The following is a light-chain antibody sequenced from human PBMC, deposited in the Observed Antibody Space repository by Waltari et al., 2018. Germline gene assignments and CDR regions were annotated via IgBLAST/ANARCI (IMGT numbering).Light chain of an antibody. CDR2: DAS. V-gene: IGKV3-11*01. Sequence: EIVLTQSPATLSLSPGERATLSCRASQTVRTFLAWYQQKPGQAPRLLMFDASSRATGIPAKLLVSGSGTDFTHTVSNLEPEDFADYYCQLRSNWPYTVGQGTRVDIK. J-gene: IGKJ2*01. CDR3: QLRSNWPYT. CDR1: QTVRTF.